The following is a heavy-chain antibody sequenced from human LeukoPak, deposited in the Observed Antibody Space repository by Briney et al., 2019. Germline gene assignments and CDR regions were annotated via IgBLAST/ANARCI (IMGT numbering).Heavy chain of an antibody. J-gene: IGHJ4*02. CDR2: IYYSGST. V-gene: IGHV4-59*01. D-gene: IGHD3-22*01. CDR1: GGSISSYY. CDR3: VRVGSGYEFDY. Sequence: SETLSLTCTVSGGSISSYYWSWIRQPPGKGLEWIGYIYYSGSTNYNPSLKSRVTISVDTSKNQFSLKLSSVTAADTAVYYCVRVGSGYEFDYWGQGTLVTVSS.